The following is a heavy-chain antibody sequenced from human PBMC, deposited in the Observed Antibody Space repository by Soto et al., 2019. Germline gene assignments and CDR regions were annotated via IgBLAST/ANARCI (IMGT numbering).Heavy chain of an antibody. CDR3: ATAGGYLDY. CDR2: IYYRGTT. CDR1: GGSISSSSDF. Sequence: QLQLQESGPGLVKPSETLSLTCTVSGGSISSSSDFWGWIRQPPGKGLEWIATIYYRGTTYYNPFLKSRVTISVDTSKNQFSLKLTSVTAADTAVYYCATAGGYLDYWGQGTLVTVSS. J-gene: IGHJ4*02. V-gene: IGHV4-39*01. D-gene: IGHD3-10*01.